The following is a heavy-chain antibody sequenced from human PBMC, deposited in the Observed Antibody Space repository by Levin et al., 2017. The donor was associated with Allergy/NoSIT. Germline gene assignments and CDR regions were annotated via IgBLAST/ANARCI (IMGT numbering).Heavy chain of an antibody. CDR3: ARRRYSITFGGVIAYAFDI. CDR2: IYPGDSDT. V-gene: IGHV5-51*01. J-gene: IGHJ3*02. CDR1: GYSFTSYW. D-gene: IGHD3-16*02. Sequence: GESLKISCKGSGYSFTSYWIGWVRQMPGKGLEWMGIIYPGDSDTRYSPSFQGQVTISADKSISTAYLQWSSLKASDTAMYYCARRRYSITFGGVIAYAFDIWGQGTMVTVSS.